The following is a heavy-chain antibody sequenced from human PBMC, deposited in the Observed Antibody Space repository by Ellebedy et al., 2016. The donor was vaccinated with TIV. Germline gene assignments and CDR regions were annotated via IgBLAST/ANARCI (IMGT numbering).Heavy chain of an antibody. V-gene: IGHV3-23*01. D-gene: IGHD2-2*01. Sequence: GGSLRLXXAASGFAFSTYGMTWVRQAPGKGLEWVASISDGGGSTYYADSVKGRFTISRDNSKNMLYLQMNSLRAGDTAVYSYAVIVVIPAGRYFDYWGQGTLLTVSS. CDR3: AVIVVIPAGRYFDY. CDR1: GFAFSTYG. J-gene: IGHJ4*02. CDR2: ISDGGGST.